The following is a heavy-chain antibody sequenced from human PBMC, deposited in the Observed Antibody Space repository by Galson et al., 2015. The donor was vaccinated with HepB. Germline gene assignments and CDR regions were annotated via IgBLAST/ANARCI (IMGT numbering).Heavy chain of an antibody. Sequence: SLRLSCAASGFTFGDYAMFWVRQAPGKGLEWVSGISWNSGRIGYADSVKGRFTISRDNANNSLYLQMNSLRTDDTAFYYCARAYSRSWYFLNYCIDYWGQGTLVPVSS. D-gene: IGHD6-13*01. V-gene: IGHV3-9*01. CDR3: ARAYSRSWYFLNYCIDY. J-gene: IGHJ4*02. CDR2: ISWNSGRI. CDR1: GFTFGDYA.